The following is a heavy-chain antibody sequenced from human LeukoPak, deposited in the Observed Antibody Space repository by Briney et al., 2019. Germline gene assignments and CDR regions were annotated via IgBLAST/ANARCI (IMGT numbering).Heavy chain of an antibody. D-gene: IGHD2-2*01. CDR3: ARSKDRSRPFDS. CDR1: GFSLSNYW. Sequence: PGGSLRLSCAASGFSLSNYWMAWVRQAPGKGLEWVANIKEDGSDQHYVDSVRGRFTVSRDNAANSMYLQMSSLRPDDTAVYFCARSKDRSRPFDSWGQGTLVAVSS. CDR2: IKEDGSDQ. V-gene: IGHV3-7*01. J-gene: IGHJ4*02.